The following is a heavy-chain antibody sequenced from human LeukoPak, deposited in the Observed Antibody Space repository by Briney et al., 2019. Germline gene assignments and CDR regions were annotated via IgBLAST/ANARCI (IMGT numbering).Heavy chain of an antibody. Sequence: SQTLSLTCAISGDIVSSNSAAWNWIRQSPSRGLEWLERTYYRSTWYNDYAVSVKSRITVNPDTSKNQFSLQLNSVTPEDTAVYYCTRAGGDSHTWRGNFFDHWGQGTLVTVSS. J-gene: IGHJ4*02. CDR2: TYYRSTWYN. CDR1: GDIVSSNSAA. CDR3: TRAGGDSHTWRGNFFDH. V-gene: IGHV6-1*01. D-gene: IGHD3-16*01.